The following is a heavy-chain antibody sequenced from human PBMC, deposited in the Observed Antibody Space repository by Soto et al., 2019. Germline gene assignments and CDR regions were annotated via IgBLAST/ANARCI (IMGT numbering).Heavy chain of an antibody. J-gene: IGHJ4*02. D-gene: IGHD6-13*01. V-gene: IGHV1-46*01. CDR3: AKVPDSSSY. Sequence: ASAKVSCKASGYSFTSYYMHWVRQAPGKGLEWMGIFNPEDGRTSYAQKFQGRVTMTEDTSTDTAYMELSSLRSEDTAVYYCAKVPDSSSYWGQGTLVTVSS. CDR2: FNPEDGRT. CDR1: GYSFTSYY.